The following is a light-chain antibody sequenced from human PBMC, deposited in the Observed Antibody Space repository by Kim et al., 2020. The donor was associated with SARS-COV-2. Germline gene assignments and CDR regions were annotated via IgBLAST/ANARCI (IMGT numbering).Light chain of an antibody. Sequence: QSITISITGTSSDVGCYNFVSWYQQHPGKAPKLMIYDVSTRPSGVSNRFSGSNSGNTASLTISGLQAEDEADYYCSSYTSSSTWVFGGGTQLTVL. V-gene: IGLV2-14*03. J-gene: IGLJ3*02. CDR3: SSYTSSSTWV. CDR2: DVS. CDR1: SSDVGCYNF.